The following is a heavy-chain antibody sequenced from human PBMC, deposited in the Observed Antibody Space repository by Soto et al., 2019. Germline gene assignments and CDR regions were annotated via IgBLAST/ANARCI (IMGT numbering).Heavy chain of an antibody. D-gene: IGHD6-13*01. Sequence: GASVKGSWKTSGYTFTGYLSHWGRQANGQGLEWMGWINPNSGGTNYAQKFQGWVTMTRDTSISTAYMELSRLRSDDTAVYYCARVDHSSSWPTLDYWGQGTLVTVSS. V-gene: IGHV1-2*04. CDR1: GYTFTGYL. CDR2: INPNSGGT. CDR3: ARVDHSSSWPTLDY. J-gene: IGHJ4*02.